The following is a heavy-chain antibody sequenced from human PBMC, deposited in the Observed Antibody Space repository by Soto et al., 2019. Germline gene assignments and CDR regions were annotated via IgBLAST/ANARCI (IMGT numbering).Heavy chain of an antibody. CDR2: IYHSGTT. J-gene: IGHJ6*02. D-gene: IGHD2-2*02. CDR1: GGSISSPNW. Sequence: LSLTCAVSGGSISSPNWWSWVRQSPGKGLEWIGEIYHSGTTNYNPSLKSRVTISLEKSKNQFSLKMTSVTAADTAMYYCAKEVVVVPGAIRGYGLDVWGPGTTVTVSS. CDR3: AKEVVVVPGAIRGYGLDV. V-gene: IGHV4-4*02.